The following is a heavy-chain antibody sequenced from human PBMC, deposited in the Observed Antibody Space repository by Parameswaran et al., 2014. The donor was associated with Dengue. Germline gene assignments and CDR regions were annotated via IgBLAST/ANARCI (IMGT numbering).Heavy chain of an antibody. CDR2: INPNSGGT. D-gene: IGHD6-13*01. Sequence: WVRQAPGQGLEWMGWINPNSGGTNYAQKFQGRVTMTRDTSISTAYMELSRLTSDDTAVYYCALQWGQQLSFWGQGTLVTVSS. V-gene: IGHV1-2*02. J-gene: IGHJ4*02. CDR3: ALQWGQQLSF.